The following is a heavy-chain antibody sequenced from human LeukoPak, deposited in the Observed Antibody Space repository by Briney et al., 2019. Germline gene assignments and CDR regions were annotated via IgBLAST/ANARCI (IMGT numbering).Heavy chain of an antibody. CDR1: GFTFSSYG. Sequence: GGSLRLSCAASGFTFSSYGMHWVRQAPGKGLEWVAVISYDGSNKYYVDSLKGRFTISRDNSKNTLYLQMNSLRAEDTAVYYCARDNDYGSGSISWGQGTLVTVSS. CDR3: ARDNDYGSGSIS. J-gene: IGHJ5*02. V-gene: IGHV3-30*03. D-gene: IGHD3-10*01. CDR2: ISYDGSNK.